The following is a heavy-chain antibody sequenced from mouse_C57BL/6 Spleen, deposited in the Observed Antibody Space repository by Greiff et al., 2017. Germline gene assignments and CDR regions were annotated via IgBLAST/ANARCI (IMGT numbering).Heavy chain of an antibody. CDR1: GYTFTDYN. CDR3: ARSSVDSSGSWFAY. Sequence: EVQLQRSGPELVKPGASVKIPCKASGYTFTDYNMDWVKQSHGKSLEWIGDINPNNGGTIYNQKFKGKATLTVDKSSSTAYMELRSLTSEDTAVYYCARSSVDSSGSWFAYWGQGTLVTVSA. J-gene: IGHJ3*01. V-gene: IGHV1-18*01. CDR2: INPNNGGT. D-gene: IGHD3-2*02.